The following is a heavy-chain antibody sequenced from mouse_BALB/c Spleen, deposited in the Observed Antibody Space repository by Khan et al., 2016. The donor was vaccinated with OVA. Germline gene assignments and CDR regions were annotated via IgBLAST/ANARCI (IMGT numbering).Heavy chain of an antibody. CDR3: ARSTYKYAFAY. J-gene: IGHJ3*01. CDR1: GDSITSGF. Sequence: EVELVESGPSLVQPSQTLSLTCSVTGDSITSGFWSWIRKFPGNKLEYMGFMIYSGYTYYNPYLKGRFSITRHTSKNQYYLQLSSVTTGDTATYYCARSTYKYAFAYWGQGTLVTVSA. D-gene: IGHD1-3*01. CDR2: MIYSGYT. V-gene: IGHV3-8*02.